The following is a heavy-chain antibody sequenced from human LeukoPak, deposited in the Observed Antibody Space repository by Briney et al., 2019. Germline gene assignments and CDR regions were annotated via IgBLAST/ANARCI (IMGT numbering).Heavy chain of an antibody. J-gene: IGHJ6*03. CDR1: GGSFSGYS. V-gene: IGHV4-34*12. Sequence: PSETLSLTCAAYGGSFSGYSWSWIRQAPGKGLEWIGEIIHSGSTNYNPSLKSRLTISVDTSKNQFSLKLSSVTAADTAVYYCARRTPGYYYYYYMDVWGKGTTVTVSS. CDR2: IIHSGST. CDR3: ARRTPGYYYYYYMDV.